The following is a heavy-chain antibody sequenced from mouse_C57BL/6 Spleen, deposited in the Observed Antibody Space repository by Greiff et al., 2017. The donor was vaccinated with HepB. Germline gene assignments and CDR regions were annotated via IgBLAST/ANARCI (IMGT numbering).Heavy chain of an antibody. CDR3: ARRNYYGSVDY. V-gene: IGHV5-17*01. D-gene: IGHD1-1*01. Sequence: EVKVVESGGGLVKPGGSLKLSCAASGFTFSDYGMHWVRQAPEKGLEWVAYISSGSSTIYYADTVKGRFTISRDNAKNTLFLKMTSLRSEDTAMYYCARRNYYGSVDYWGQGTSVTVSS. J-gene: IGHJ4*01. CDR2: ISSGSSTI. CDR1: GFTFSDYG.